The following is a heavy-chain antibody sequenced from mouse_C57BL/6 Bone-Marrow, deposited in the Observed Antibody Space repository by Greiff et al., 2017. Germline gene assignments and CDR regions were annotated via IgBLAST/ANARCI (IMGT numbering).Heavy chain of an antibody. Sequence: VQLQQSGAELVRPGASVKLSCKASGYTFTDYYINWVKQRPGQGLEWIARIYPGSGNTYYNEKFKGKATLTAEKSSSTAYMQLSSLTSEDSAVYFCARGVTGAGFAYWGQGTLVTVSA. CDR2: IYPGSGNT. CDR3: ARGVTGAGFAY. V-gene: IGHV1-76*01. CDR1: GYTFTDYY. D-gene: IGHD4-1*01. J-gene: IGHJ3*01.